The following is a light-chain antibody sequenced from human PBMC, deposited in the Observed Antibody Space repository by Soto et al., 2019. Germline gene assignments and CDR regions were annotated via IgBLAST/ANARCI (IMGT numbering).Light chain of an antibody. J-gene: IGLJ2*01. CDR1: SSNIGAGYD. CDR3: QSYDSGLV. V-gene: IGLV1-40*01. CDR2: GNI. Sequence: QSALTQPPSVSGAPGQRVTISCTGSSSNIGAGYDVHWYQQLPGTAPKLLIYGNINRPSGVPDRFSGSKSGTSASLAITGLQAEDEADYYCQSYDSGLVFGGGTQLTVL.